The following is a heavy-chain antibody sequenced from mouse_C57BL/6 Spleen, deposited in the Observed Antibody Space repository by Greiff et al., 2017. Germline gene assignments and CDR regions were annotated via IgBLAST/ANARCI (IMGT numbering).Heavy chain of an antibody. Sequence: QVQLQQPGAELVKPGASVKLSCKASGYTFTSYWMQWVKQRPGQGLEWIGEIDPSDSYTNYNQEFKGKATLTVDKSSSTAYMQLSSLTSEDSAVYYCARIPDGYYNWGQGTTLTVSA. CDR3: ARIPDGYYN. CDR2: IDPSDSYT. D-gene: IGHD2-3*01. V-gene: IGHV1-50*01. CDR1: GYTFTSYW. J-gene: IGHJ2*01.